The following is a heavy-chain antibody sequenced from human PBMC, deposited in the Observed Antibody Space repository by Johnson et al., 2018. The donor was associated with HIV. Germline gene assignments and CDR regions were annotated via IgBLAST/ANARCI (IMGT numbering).Heavy chain of an antibody. D-gene: IGHD1-1*01. CDR2: IRYDGSNK. CDR3: ARGFEQLDDAFDI. Sequence: QVQLVESGGGVVQPGRSLRLSCAASGFTFTTYGMHWVRQAPGKGLEWVALIRYDGSNKYYADSEKGRFTISRDNSKNTLYLQMNSLRAEDTAVYYCARGFEQLDDAFDIWGQGTMVTVSS. J-gene: IGHJ3*02. CDR1: GFTFTTYG. V-gene: IGHV3-30*02.